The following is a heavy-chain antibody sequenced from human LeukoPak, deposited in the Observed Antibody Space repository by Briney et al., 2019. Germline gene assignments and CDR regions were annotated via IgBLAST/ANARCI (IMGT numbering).Heavy chain of an antibody. CDR1: GGSFSGYY. V-gene: IGHV4-34*01. Sequence: KPSETLSLTCAVYGGSFSGYYWSWIRQPPGKGLEWIGEINHSGSTNYNPSLKSRVTISVDTSKNQFSLKPSSVTAADTAVYYCARGVSVYWGQGTLATVSS. CDR3: ARGVSVY. CDR2: INHSGST. J-gene: IGHJ4*02.